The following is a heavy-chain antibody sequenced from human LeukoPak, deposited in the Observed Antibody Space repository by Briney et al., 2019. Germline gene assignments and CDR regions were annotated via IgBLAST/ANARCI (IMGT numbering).Heavy chain of an antibody. CDR3: AKEVYGQWLSYFDY. D-gene: IGHD6-19*01. V-gene: IGHV3-66*01. CDR1: GFTVSSNY. Sequence: GGSLRLSCAASGFTVSSNYMSWVRQAPGKGLEWVSVIYSCGSTYYADSVKGRFTISRDNSKNTLYLQMNSLRAEDTAVYYCAKEVYGQWLSYFDYWGQGTLVTVSS. CDR2: IYSCGST. J-gene: IGHJ4*02.